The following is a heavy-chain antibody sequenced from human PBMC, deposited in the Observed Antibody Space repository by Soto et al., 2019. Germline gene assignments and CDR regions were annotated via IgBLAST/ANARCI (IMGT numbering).Heavy chain of an antibody. V-gene: IGHV6-1*01. CDR1: GDSVSSNSVG. J-gene: IGHJ4*02. D-gene: IGHD6-19*01. CDR3: ARSSGWAFDY. CDR2: TYYRSKWYN. Sequence: SQTLSLTCAISGDSVSSNSVGWHWIRQSPSRGLEWLGRTYYRSKWYNDYAGSVKSRITINPDTSKNQFSLQLNSVTPEDTAVYHCARSSGWAFDYWGQGTLVTVSS.